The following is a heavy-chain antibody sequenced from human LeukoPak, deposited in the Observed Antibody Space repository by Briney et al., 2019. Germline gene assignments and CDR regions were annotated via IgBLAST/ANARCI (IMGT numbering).Heavy chain of an antibody. J-gene: IGHJ6*02. D-gene: IGHD2-15*01. CDR1: GGTFSSYA. V-gene: IGHV1-69*06. CDR3: ARDRDIVVVVAAMNGMDV. Sequence: SVKVSCKASGGTFSSYAISWVRQAPGQGLEWMGGIIPIFGTANYAQKFQGRVTITADKSTSTAYMELSSLRSEDTAVYYCARDRDIVVVVAAMNGMDVWGQGTTVTVSS. CDR2: IIPIFGTA.